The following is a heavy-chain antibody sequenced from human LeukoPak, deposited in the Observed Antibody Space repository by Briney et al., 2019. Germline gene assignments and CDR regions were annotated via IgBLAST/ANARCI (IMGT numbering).Heavy chain of an antibody. J-gene: IGHJ4*02. Sequence: GGSLRLSCAASGFTFSSYWMHWVRQAPGKGLVWVSRINSDGSYTTYADSVKGRFTISRDNAENTLYLQVSSLRAEDTAVYYCARGPSGRGDYWGQGTLVTVSS. CDR3: ARGPSGRGDY. V-gene: IGHV3-74*01. D-gene: IGHD1-26*01. CDR1: GFTFSSYW. CDR2: INSDGSYT.